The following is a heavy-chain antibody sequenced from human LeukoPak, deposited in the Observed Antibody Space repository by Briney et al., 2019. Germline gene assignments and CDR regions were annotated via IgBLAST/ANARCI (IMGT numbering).Heavy chain of an antibody. J-gene: IGHJ4*02. Sequence: SSETLSLTCAVSGYSISSGYYWGWIRQPPGKGLEWIGSIYHSGSTYYNPSLKSRVTISVDTSKNQFSLKLSSVTAADTAVYYCSRKRWFGELFLFDYWGQGTLVTVS. D-gene: IGHD3-10*01. V-gene: IGHV4-38-2*01. CDR3: SRKRWFGELFLFDY. CDR1: GYSISSGYY. CDR2: IYHSGST.